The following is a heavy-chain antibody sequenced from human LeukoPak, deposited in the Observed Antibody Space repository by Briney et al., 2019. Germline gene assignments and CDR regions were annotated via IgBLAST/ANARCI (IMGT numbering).Heavy chain of an antibody. D-gene: IGHD6-19*01. CDR3: ARQLAVAGSGVSWFDP. CDR2: INHSGST. CDR1: GGSFSGYY. J-gene: IGHJ5*02. Sequence: SETLSLTCAVHGGSFSGYYWSWIRQPPGKGLEWIGEINHSGSTNYNPSLKSRVTISVDTSKNQFSLKLSSVTAADTAVYYCARQLAVAGSGVSWFDPWGQGTLVTVSS. V-gene: IGHV4-34*01.